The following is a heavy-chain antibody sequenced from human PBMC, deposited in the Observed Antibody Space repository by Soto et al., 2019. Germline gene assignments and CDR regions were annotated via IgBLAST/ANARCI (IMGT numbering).Heavy chain of an antibody. D-gene: IGHD3-10*01. CDR3: ARGGGGGVISNYYMDV. Sequence: PGGSLRLSCAASGFIFSSYWMSWVRQAPGKGLEWVANIKQDGSEKYYVDSVEGRFTISRDTAKNSLYLQMNSLRAEDTAVYYCARGGGGGVISNYYMDVWGQGTTVTVSS. CDR1: GFIFSSYW. J-gene: IGHJ6*02. CDR2: IKQDGSEK. V-gene: IGHV3-7*01.